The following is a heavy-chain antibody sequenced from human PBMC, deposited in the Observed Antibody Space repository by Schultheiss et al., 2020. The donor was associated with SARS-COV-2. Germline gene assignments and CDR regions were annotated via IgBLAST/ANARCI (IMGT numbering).Heavy chain of an antibody. CDR1: GFTFSTYA. CDR3: ARAPTHYYYYMDV. Sequence: GGSLRLSCAASGFTFSTYAMSWVRQAPGKGLEWVSTLSGSGDSTYYADSVKGRFTISRDNAKNTLYLQMNSLRADDTAVYYCARAPTHYYYYMDVWGKGTTVTVSS. CDR2: LSGSGDST. J-gene: IGHJ6*03. V-gene: IGHV3-23*01.